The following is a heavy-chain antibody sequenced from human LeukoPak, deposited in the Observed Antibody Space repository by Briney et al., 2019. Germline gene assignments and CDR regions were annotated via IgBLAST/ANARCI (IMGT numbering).Heavy chain of an antibody. CDR1: GGTFSSYA. CDR2: IITILGIA. Sequence: ASVKVSCKASGGTFSSYAISWVRQAPGQGLEWMGRIITILGIANYAQKFQGRVTITADKSTSTAYMELSSLRSEDTAVYYCAREGASRGYSGYDPLTPFDYWGQGTLVTVSS. J-gene: IGHJ4*02. CDR3: AREGASRGYSGYDPLTPFDY. V-gene: IGHV1-69*04. D-gene: IGHD5-12*01.